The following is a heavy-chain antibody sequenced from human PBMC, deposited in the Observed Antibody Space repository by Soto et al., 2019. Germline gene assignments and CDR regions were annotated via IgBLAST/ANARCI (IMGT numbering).Heavy chain of an antibody. CDR1: GGSINRSSYY. V-gene: IGHV4-39*01. CDR3: ARQVPAAIRLGWFDP. Sequence: SETLSLTCAVSGGSINRSSYYWGWIRQPPGKGLEWIGSIYYSGSTYYSPSLKSRVTISVDTSKNQSSLKLGSVTAADTAVYFCARQVPAAIRLGWFDPWGQGTLVTVSS. CDR2: IYYSGST. D-gene: IGHD2-2*02. J-gene: IGHJ5*02.